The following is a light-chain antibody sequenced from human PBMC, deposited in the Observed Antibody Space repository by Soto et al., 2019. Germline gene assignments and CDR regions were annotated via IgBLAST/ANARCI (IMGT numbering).Light chain of an antibody. CDR2: DVS. CDR1: SSDVGGYNY. V-gene: IGLV2-11*01. J-gene: IGLJ1*01. CDR3: CSYAGSYTPIYV. Sequence: QSVLTQPRSVSGSPGQSVTISCTGTSSDVGGYNYVSWYQQHPGKAPKLMIYDVSKRPSGVPDRFSGSKSGNTASLTISGLQAEDEADYYCCSYAGSYTPIYVFGTGTKLTVL.